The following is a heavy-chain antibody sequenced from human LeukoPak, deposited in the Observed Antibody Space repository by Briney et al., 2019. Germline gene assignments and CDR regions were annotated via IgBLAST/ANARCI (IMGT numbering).Heavy chain of an antibody. CDR3: VRGLGYSSGRDDY. V-gene: IGHV3-48*04. D-gene: IGHD6-19*01. J-gene: IGHJ4*02. Sequence: GGSLRLSCAASGFTFSDYSMNWVRQAPGKGLEWVSYISSSGSTIHYADSVKGRFTISRDNAKNSLYLQMNSLRAEDTAVYYCVRGLGYSSGRDDYWGQGTLVTVSS. CDR1: GFTFSDYS. CDR2: ISSSGSTI.